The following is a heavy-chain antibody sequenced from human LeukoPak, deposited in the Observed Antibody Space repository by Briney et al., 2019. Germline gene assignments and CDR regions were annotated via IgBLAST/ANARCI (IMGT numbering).Heavy chain of an antibody. D-gene: IGHD6-13*01. CDR2: ISAYNGNT. V-gene: IGHV1-18*01. CDR3: ARDDPGIAAAGTGYYFDY. J-gene: IGHJ4*02. Sequence: GASVKVSCKASGYTFTSYGISWVRQAPGQGLEWMGWISAYNGNTNYAQKLQGRVTMTTNTSTSTAYMELRSLRSDDTAVYYCARDDPGIAAAGTGYYFDYWGQGTLVTVSS. CDR1: GYTFTSYG.